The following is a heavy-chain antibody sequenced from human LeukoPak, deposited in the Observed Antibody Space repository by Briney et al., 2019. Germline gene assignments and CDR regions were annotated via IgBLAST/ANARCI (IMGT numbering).Heavy chain of an antibody. D-gene: IGHD3-10*02. V-gene: IGHV3-7*01. CDR3: ARCSGYGMDV. J-gene: IGHJ6*02. CDR1: GFTFSSFW. Sequence: GGSLRLSCVASGFTFSSFWMTWVRQAPGKGLEWVANIKRDGSGTNYVDSVKGRFTISRDNSKNTLYLQMNSLRAEDTAVYYCARCSGYGMDVWGQGTTVTVSS. CDR2: IKRDGSGT.